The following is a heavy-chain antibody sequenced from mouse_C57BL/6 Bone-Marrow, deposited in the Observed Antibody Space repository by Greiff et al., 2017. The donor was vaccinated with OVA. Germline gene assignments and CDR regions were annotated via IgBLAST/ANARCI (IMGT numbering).Heavy chain of an antibody. Sequence: VMLVESGPGLVQPSQSLSITCTVSGFSLTSYGVHWVRQSPGKGLEWLGVIWSGGSTDYNAAFISRLSISKDTSKSQVFFKMNSLQADDTAIYYCARNDYYGSSSLYYYAMDDWGQGTSVTVSS. CDR3: ARNDYYGSSSLYYYAMDD. J-gene: IGHJ4*01. CDR1: GFSLTSYG. CDR2: IWSGGST. D-gene: IGHD1-1*01. V-gene: IGHV2-2*01.